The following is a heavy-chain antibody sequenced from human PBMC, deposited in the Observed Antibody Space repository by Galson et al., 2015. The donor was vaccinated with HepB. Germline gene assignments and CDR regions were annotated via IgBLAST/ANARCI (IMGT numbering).Heavy chain of an antibody. CDR1: GFSLSTSGVG. Sequence: PALVKPTQTLTLTCTFSGFSLSTSGVGVGWIRQPPGKALEWLALIYWDDDKRYSPSLKSRLTITKDTSKNQVVLTMTNMDPVDTATYYCAHTSGSYFVLAFDIWGQGTMVTVSS. V-gene: IGHV2-5*02. CDR3: AHTSGSYFVLAFDI. CDR2: IYWDDDK. J-gene: IGHJ3*02. D-gene: IGHD1-26*01.